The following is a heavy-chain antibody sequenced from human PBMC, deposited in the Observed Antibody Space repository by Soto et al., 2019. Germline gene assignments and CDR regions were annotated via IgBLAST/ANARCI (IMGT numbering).Heavy chain of an antibody. CDR2: IYYSGST. J-gene: IGHJ6*02. CDR3: ARREEGYYYGMDV. CDR1: GGSISSSSYY. V-gene: IGHV4-39*01. Sequence: SETLSLTCTVSGGSISSSSYYWGWIRQPPGKGLEWIGSIYYSGSTYYNPSLKSRVTISVDTSKNQFSLKLSSVTAADTAVYYCARREEGYYYGMDVWGQGTTVTVSS.